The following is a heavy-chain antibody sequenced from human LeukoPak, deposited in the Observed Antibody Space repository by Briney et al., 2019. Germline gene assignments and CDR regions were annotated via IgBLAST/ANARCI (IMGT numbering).Heavy chain of an antibody. V-gene: IGHV1-18*01. CDR2: ISAYNGNT. Sequence: GASVKVSCKASGYTFTSYGISRVRQAPGQGLEWMGWISAYNGNTNYAQKLQGRVTMTTDTSTSTAYMELRSLRSDDTAVYYCARDLLWFGELPSEGYWGQGTLVTVSS. D-gene: IGHD3-10*01. J-gene: IGHJ4*02. CDR3: ARDLLWFGELPSEGY. CDR1: GYTFTSYG.